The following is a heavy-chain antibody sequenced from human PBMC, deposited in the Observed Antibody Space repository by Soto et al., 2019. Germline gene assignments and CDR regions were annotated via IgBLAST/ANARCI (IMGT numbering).Heavy chain of an antibody. D-gene: IGHD6-13*01. CDR2: IFSNDEK. CDR1: GFSLSNTRMG. J-gene: IGHJ6*02. Sequence: SGPTLVNPTETLTLTCTVSGFSLSNTRMGVSWIRQPPGKALEWLAHIFSNDEKSYSTSLKSRLTISKDTSKSQVVLTMTNMDPVDTATYYCARILWQQVAGWYYYGMDVWGQGTTVTVSS. CDR3: ARILWQQVAGWYYYGMDV. V-gene: IGHV2-26*01.